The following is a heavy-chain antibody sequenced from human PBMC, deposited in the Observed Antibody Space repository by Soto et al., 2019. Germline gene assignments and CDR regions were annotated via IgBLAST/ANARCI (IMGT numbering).Heavy chain of an antibody. Sequence: GGSLRLSCAASGFTFSSYAMSWVRQAPGKGLEWVSAISGSGGSTYYADSVKGRFNISRDNFKNTLYLQMNSLRAEDTAVYYCFRGAAIVLRYFDWSTEAPYFDYWGQGTLVTVSS. J-gene: IGHJ4*02. D-gene: IGHD3-9*01. V-gene: IGHV3-23*01. CDR1: GFTFSSYA. CDR2: ISGSGGST. CDR3: FRGAAIVLRYFDWSTEAPYFDY.